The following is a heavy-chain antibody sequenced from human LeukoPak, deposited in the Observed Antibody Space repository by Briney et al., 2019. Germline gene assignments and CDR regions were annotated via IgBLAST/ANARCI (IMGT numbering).Heavy chain of an antibody. J-gene: IGHJ4*02. CDR2: IYYSGST. Sequence: SETLSLTCTVSGDSISRSLYYWGWIRQPPGKGLEWIGSIYYSGSTYYNPSLKSRVTISVDTSKNQFSLKLSSVTAADTAVYYCARHFNGYSNGPIDYWGQGTLVTVSS. D-gene: IGHD5-18*01. CDR1: GDSISRSLYY. V-gene: IGHV4-39*01. CDR3: ARHFNGYSNGPIDY.